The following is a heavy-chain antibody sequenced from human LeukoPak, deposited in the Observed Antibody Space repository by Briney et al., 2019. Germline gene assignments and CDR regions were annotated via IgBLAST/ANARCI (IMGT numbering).Heavy chain of an antibody. CDR3: ARTYYYDSSPFDY. CDR2: IYPADSDT. V-gene: IGHV5-51*01. Sequence: GESLKISCKGSGYSFTSYWIAWVRQMPGKGLEWMGIIYPADSDTRYSPSFQGQVTISADKSISTAYLQWSSLKASDTAIYYCARTYYYDSSPFDYWGQGTLVTVSS. CDR1: GYSFTSYW. J-gene: IGHJ4*02. D-gene: IGHD3-22*01.